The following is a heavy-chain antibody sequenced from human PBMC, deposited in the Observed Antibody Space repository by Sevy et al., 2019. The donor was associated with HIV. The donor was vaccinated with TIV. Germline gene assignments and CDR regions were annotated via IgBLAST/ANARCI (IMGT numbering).Heavy chain of an antibody. CDR1: GGSISSYY. V-gene: IGHV4-4*07. CDR2: IYTSGST. CDR3: ARGSPGYYDSSGLLHGYFQH. D-gene: IGHD3-22*01. J-gene: IGHJ1*01. Sequence: SETLSLTCTVSGGSISSYYWSWIRQPAGKGLEWIGRIYTSGSTNYNPSLKSRVTMSVDTSKNQFSLKLGSVTAADTAVYYCARGSPGYYDSSGLLHGYFQHWGQGTLVTVSS.